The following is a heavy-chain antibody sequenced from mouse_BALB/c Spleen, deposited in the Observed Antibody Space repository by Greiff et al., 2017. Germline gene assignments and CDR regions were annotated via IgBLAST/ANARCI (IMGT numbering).Heavy chain of an antibody. CDR1: GFSLTGYG. CDR3: AREAYYRYPLYAMDY. V-gene: IGHV2-6-7*01. CDR2: IWGDGST. Sequence: VMLVESGPGLVAPSQSLSITCTVSGFSLTGYGVNWVRQPPGKGLEWLGMIWGDGSTDYNSALKSRLSISKDNSKSQVFLKMNSLQTDDTARYYCAREAYYRYPLYAMDYWGQGTSVTVSS. D-gene: IGHD2-14*01. J-gene: IGHJ4*01.